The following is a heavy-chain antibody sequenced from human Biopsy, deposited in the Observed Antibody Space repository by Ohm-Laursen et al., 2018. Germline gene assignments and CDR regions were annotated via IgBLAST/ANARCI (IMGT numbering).Heavy chain of an antibody. D-gene: IGHD3-22*01. V-gene: IGHV4-61*03. Sequence: SDTLSLTCIVSGDSVSSGSFYWTWIRQPPGKGLQWIGYVYYTGSTDYNPSLQSRVTISVDTSKNHFSLRLRSVTPADTAIYYCAKDRGYYSDRTVPGYFDLWGRGTLVTVSS. CDR1: GDSVSSGSFY. J-gene: IGHJ2*01. CDR2: VYYTGST. CDR3: AKDRGYYSDRTVPGYFDL.